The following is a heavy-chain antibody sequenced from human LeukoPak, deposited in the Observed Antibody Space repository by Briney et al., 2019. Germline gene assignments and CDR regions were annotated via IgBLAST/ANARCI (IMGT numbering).Heavy chain of an antibody. CDR3: ARDRARGSSNPYFDY. V-gene: IGHV4-61*01. Sequence: SETLSLTCTVSGGSVSSGSYYWSWIRQPPGKGLEWIGYIYYSGSTNYNPSLKSRVTISIDTSKNQFSLKLGSVTAADTAVYYCARDRARGSSNPYFDYWGQGTLVTVSS. CDR1: GGSVSSGSYY. CDR2: IYYSGST. D-gene: IGHD1-26*01. J-gene: IGHJ4*02.